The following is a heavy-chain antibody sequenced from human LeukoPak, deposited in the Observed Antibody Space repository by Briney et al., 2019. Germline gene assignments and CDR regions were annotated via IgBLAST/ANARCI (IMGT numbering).Heavy chain of an antibody. J-gene: IGHJ4*02. CDR1: GFTFSSYA. CDR2: ISGSGGST. CDR3: AKDLGCSNGVCEFDY. D-gene: IGHD2-8*01. V-gene: IGHV3-23*01. Sequence: GGSLRLSCAASGFTFSSYAMSWVRQAPGKGLEWVSGISGSGGSTYYADSVKGRFTISRDNSKNTLYLQMNSLRAEDTAVYYCAKDLGCSNGVCEFDYWGQGTLVTVPS.